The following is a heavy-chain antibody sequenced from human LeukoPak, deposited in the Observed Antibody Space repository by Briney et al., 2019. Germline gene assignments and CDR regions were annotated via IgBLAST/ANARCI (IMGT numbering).Heavy chain of an antibody. D-gene: IGHD3-9*01. J-gene: IGHJ4*02. CDR1: GFTFSSYW. V-gene: IGHV3-7*01. CDR3: AKGLLPSRYDILTGYSYFDY. CDR2: IKQDGSEK. Sequence: PGGSLRLSCAASGFTFSSYWMSWVRQAPGKGLEWVANIKQDGSEKYYVDSVKGRFTISRDNAKNSLYLQMNSLRAEDTAVYYCAKGLLPSRYDILTGYSYFDYWGQGTLVTVSS.